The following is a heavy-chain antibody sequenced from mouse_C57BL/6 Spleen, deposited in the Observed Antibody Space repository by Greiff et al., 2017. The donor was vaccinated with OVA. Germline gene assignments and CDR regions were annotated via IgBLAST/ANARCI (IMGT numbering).Heavy chain of an antibody. D-gene: IGHD3-2*02. Sequence: QVQLQQSGAELVKPGASVKISCKASGYAFSSYWMNWVKQRPGKGLEWIGQIYPGDGDTNYNGKFKGKATLTADKSSSTAYMQLSSLTSEDSAVYYCASLDSSGSSDYWGQGTTLTVSS. CDR3: ASLDSSGSSDY. J-gene: IGHJ2*01. CDR1: GYAFSSYW. V-gene: IGHV1-80*01. CDR2: IYPGDGDT.